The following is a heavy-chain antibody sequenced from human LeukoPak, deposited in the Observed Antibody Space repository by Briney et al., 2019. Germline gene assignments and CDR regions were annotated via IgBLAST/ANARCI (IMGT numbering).Heavy chain of an antibody. J-gene: IGHJ4*02. Sequence: GGSLRLSCAASGFTFSRSWMTWVRQAPGKGLEGVANIKQDGSEKNYVDSLEGRFTISRDNAKNSMYLQMNSLRAEQTAMYYCARDSAYNAFDYWGQGTLVTVSS. CDR1: GFTFSRSW. D-gene: IGHD5-24*01. CDR3: ARDSAYNAFDY. CDR2: IKQDGSEK. V-gene: IGHV3-7*05.